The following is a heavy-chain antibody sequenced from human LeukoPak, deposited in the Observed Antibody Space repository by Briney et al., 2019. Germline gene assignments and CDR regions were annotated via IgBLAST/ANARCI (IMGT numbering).Heavy chain of an antibody. Sequence: SETLSLTCAVYGGSFSGYYWSWIRQPPGKGLEWIGEINHSGSTNYNPSLKSRVTISVDRSKNQFSLKLSSVTAADTAVYYRARGENFWRFDYWGQGTLVTVSS. D-gene: IGHD3-3*01. CDR3: ARGENFWRFDY. CDR2: INHSGST. CDR1: GGSFSGYY. V-gene: IGHV4-34*01. J-gene: IGHJ4*02.